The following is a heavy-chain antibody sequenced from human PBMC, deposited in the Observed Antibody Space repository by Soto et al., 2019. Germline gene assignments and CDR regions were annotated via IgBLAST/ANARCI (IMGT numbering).Heavy chain of an antibody. Sequence: GGSLRLSCAASGFTFSSYAMHWVRQAPGKGLEWVAVISYDGSNKYYADSVKGRFTISRDNSKNTLYLQMNSLRAEDTAVYYCAREVVFWSGYYYFDYWGQGTLVTVSS. CDR1: GFTFSSYA. D-gene: IGHD3-3*01. CDR2: ISYDGSNK. V-gene: IGHV3-30-3*01. CDR3: AREVVFWSGYYYFDY. J-gene: IGHJ4*02.